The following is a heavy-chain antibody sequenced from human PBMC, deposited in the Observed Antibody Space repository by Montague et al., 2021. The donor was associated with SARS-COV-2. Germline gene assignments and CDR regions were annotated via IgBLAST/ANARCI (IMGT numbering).Heavy chain of an antibody. D-gene: IGHD5-12*01. CDR3: ARHEGQWLRLYPYYFDY. J-gene: IGHJ4*02. CDR2: INYGGST. CDR1: GGSFSDYH. V-gene: IGHV4-34*01. Sequence: SETLSLTCAVYGGSFSDYHWTWIRQSPGGGLEWIGQINYGGSTKYNPSLRSRVTISVDTSKNQFSLKLSSVTAADTAVYYCARHEGQWLRLYPYYFDYWGQGTLVTVSS.